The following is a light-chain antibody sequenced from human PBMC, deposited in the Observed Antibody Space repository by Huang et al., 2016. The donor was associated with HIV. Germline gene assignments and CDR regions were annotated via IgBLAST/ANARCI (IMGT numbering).Light chain of an antibody. V-gene: IGKV3-20*01. Sequence: EIVLTQSPGTLSLSPGEGATLSCRASQSINNNYLAGFQQKPGQPPRRLIYVASSRATGVPDRFTGSGSGTDFNLTISRLETEDFAMYFCQHYGTSPQTFGQGTKLEIK. J-gene: IGKJ2*01. CDR2: VAS. CDR3: QHYGTSPQT. CDR1: QSINNNY.